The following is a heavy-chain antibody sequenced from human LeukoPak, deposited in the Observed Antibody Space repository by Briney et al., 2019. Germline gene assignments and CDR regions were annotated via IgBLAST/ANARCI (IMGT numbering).Heavy chain of an antibody. D-gene: IGHD5-18*01. CDR1: GFTFSSYA. CDR3: AREFEDTTAIYYFYGMDV. CDR2: ISGSGGST. V-gene: IGHV3-23*01. J-gene: IGHJ6*02. Sequence: GGSLRLSCAASGFTFSSYAMSWVRQAPGKGLEWVSAISGSGGSTYYADSVKGRFTISRDNSKNTLYLQMNSLRAEDTAVYYCAREFEDTTAIYYFYGMDVWGQGTTVTVSS.